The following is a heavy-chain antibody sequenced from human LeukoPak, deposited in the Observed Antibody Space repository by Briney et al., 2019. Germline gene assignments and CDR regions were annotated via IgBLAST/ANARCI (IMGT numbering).Heavy chain of an antibody. Sequence: GRSLRLSCAASGFTFSSYAMHWVRQAPGKGLEWVAVISYDGSNKYYADSEKGRFTISRDNSKNTLYLQMNSLRAEDTAVYYCARGGRGITFGGVIGPIDYWGQGTLVTVSS. CDR1: GFTFSSYA. J-gene: IGHJ4*02. CDR2: ISYDGSNK. D-gene: IGHD3-16*02. CDR3: ARGGRGITFGGVIGPIDY. V-gene: IGHV3-30*04.